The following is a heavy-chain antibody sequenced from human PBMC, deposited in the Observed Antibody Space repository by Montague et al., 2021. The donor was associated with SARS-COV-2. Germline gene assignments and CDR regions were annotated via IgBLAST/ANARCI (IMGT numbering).Heavy chain of an antibody. CDR3: ARRVSGVTMIVVVAYFDY. D-gene: IGHD3-22*01. Sequence: SETLSLTCAVSGGSISSSNWWSWVRQPPGKGLEWIGEIYHSGSTNYKPSLKSRVTISVDKSKNQFSLKLSSVTAADTAVYYCARRVSGVTMIVVVAYFDYWGQGTLVTVSS. CDR2: IYHSGST. CDR1: GGSISSSNW. J-gene: IGHJ4*02. V-gene: IGHV4-4*02.